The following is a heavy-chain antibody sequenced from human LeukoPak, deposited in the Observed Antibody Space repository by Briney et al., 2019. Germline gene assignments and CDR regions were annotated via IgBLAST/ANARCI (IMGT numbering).Heavy chain of an antibody. J-gene: IGHJ4*02. CDR3: ARLGGSSSWYGYRFDY. CDR2: INDSGRT. V-gene: IGHV4-34*01. D-gene: IGHD6-13*01. Sequence: SETLSLTCAVYGGSFSGSYCSWIRQPPGKGLEWIGEINDSGRTNYNPSLKSRVTISVDTSKNQFSLKLSSVTAADAAVYYCARLGGSSSWYGYRFDYWGQGTLVTVSS. CDR1: GGSFSGSY.